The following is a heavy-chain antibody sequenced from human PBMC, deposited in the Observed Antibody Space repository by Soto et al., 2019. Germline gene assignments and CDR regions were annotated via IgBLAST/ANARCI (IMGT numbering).Heavy chain of an antibody. Sequence: EVQLVESGGGLVQPGGSLRLSCAASGFTFSSYAMHWVRQAPGKGLEYVSAISSNGGSTYYANSVKGRFTISRDNSKNTLYLQMGSLRAEDMAVYYCARESRSQDPPDIWFGEEGFDYWGQGTLVTVSS. V-gene: IGHV3-64*01. J-gene: IGHJ4*02. CDR1: GFTFSSYA. D-gene: IGHD3-10*01. CDR3: ARESRSQDPPDIWFGEEGFDY. CDR2: ISSNGGST.